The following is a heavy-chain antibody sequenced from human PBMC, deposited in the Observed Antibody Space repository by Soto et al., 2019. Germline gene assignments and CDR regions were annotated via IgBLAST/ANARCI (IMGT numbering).Heavy chain of an antibody. CDR1: GGSISSSSYY. Sequence: QLQLQESGPGLVKPSETLSLTCTVSGGSISSSSYYWGWIRQPPGKGLEWIGSIYYSGSTYYNPSLKSRVTISVDTSKNQFSLKLSSVTAADTAVYYCARQEEGAYCGGDCYLGYFDLWGRGTLVTVSS. CDR3: ARQEEGAYCGGDCYLGYFDL. V-gene: IGHV4-39*01. D-gene: IGHD2-21*02. J-gene: IGHJ2*01. CDR2: IYYSGST.